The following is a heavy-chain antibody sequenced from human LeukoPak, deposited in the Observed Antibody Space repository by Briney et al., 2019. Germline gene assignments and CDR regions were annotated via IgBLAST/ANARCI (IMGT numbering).Heavy chain of an antibody. CDR3: ARVGTGDYYYYYFMDV. J-gene: IGHJ6*03. CDR1: GFTFSSYW. V-gene: IGHV3-7*01. CDR2: IKQDGSEK. Sequence: GGSLRLSCAASGFTFSSYWMSWVRQAPGKGLEWVANIKQDGSEKYYVDSVKGRFTISRDNAKNSLYLQMNSLRAEDTAVYYCARVGTGDYYYYYFMDVWGKGTTVTVSS. D-gene: IGHD1-14*01.